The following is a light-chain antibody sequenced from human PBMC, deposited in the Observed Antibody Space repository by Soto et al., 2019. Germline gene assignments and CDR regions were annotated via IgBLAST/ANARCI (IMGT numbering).Light chain of an antibody. Sequence: QSVLTQPASVSGSPGQSITISCTGTSSDVESYSLVSWYQQHPGRAPKLMIYGVSKRPSGVSNRFSGSKSGNTASLTTSGLQAEDEADYYCCSYAGSSTYVFGTGTKLTVL. CDR1: SSDVESYSL. V-gene: IGLV2-23*02. CDR2: GVS. J-gene: IGLJ1*01. CDR3: CSYAGSSTYV.